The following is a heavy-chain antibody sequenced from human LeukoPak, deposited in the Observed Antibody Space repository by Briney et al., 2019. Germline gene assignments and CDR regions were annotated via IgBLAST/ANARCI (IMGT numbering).Heavy chain of an antibody. CDR3: ARGVYIAAAQYAY. Sequence: SETLSLTCTVSGGSISSSSYCWGWIRQPPGKGLEWIGSIYYSGSTYYNPSLKSRVTISVDTSKNQFSLKLSSVTAADTAVYYCARGVYIAAAQYAYRGQGTLVTVSS. V-gene: IGHV4-39*07. CDR2: IYYSGST. CDR1: GGSISSSSYC. J-gene: IGHJ4*02. D-gene: IGHD6-13*01.